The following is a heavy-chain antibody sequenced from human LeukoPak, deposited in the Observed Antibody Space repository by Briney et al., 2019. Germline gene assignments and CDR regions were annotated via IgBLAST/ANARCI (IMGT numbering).Heavy chain of an antibody. Sequence: GGSLRLSCAASGFTVSSNYMSWVRQAPGKGLEWVSVIYSGGSTYYADSVKGRFTISRDNSKNTLYLQMNSLRAEDTAVYYCASHSNTSLFDYWGQGTLVSVSS. D-gene: IGHD2-2*02. CDR2: IYSGGST. CDR1: GFTVSSNY. V-gene: IGHV3-53*01. J-gene: IGHJ4*02. CDR3: ASHSNTSLFDY.